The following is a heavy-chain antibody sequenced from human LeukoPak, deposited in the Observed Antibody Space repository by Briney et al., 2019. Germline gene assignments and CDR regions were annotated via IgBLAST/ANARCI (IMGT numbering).Heavy chain of an antibody. D-gene: IGHD2-2*01. Sequence: GGSLRLSCAASGFTFSSYWMSWVRQAPGKGLEWVANIKQDGSGKYYVDSVKGRFTISRDNAKNSLYLQMNSLRAEDTAVYYCARDRSSRAFDIWGQGTMVTVSS. CDR1: GFTFSSYW. J-gene: IGHJ3*02. CDR2: IKQDGSGK. CDR3: ARDRSSRAFDI. V-gene: IGHV3-7*01.